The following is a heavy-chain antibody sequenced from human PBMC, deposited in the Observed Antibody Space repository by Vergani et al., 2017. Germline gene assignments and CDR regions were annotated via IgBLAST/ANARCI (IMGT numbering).Heavy chain of an antibody. CDR2: IKQDGSEK. Sequence: EVQLLESEGGLVQPGGSLRLSCAASGFTFSSYWMSWVRQAPGKGLEWVANIKQDGSEKYYVDSVKGRFTISRDNAKNSLYLQMNSLRAEDTAVYYCARETYGDYDRLYYYGMDVWGQGTTVTVSS. V-gene: IGHV3-7*01. J-gene: IGHJ6*02. CDR1: GFTFSSYW. D-gene: IGHD4-17*01. CDR3: ARETYGDYDRLYYYGMDV.